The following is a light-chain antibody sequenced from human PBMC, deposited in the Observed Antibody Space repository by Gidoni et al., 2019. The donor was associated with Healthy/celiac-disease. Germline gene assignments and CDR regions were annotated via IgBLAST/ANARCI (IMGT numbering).Light chain of an antibody. CDR3: QQSYSTPPS. CDR2: AAS. V-gene: IGKV1-39*01. Sequence: DIQMTQSPSSVSASVGDRVPITCRASQSISSYLNWYQQKPGKAPKLLIYAASSLQSGVPSRFSGSGSGTDFTLTISSLQPEDFATYYCQQSYSTPPSFGQGTKLEIK. CDR1: QSISSY. J-gene: IGKJ2*03.